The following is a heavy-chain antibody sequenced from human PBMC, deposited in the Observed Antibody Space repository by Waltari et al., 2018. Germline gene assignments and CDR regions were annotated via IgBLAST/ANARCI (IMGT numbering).Heavy chain of an antibody. CDR2: IYHSGST. Sequence: QVQLQESGPGLVKPSETLSLTCTVSGYSISSGYYWGWIRQPPGKGLGWIGSIYHSGSTYYNPSLKSRVTISVDTSKNQFSLKLSSVTAADTAVYYCARAELAYYYDSSGYYAGYFDYWGQGTLVTVSS. D-gene: IGHD3-22*01. V-gene: IGHV4-38-2*02. CDR3: ARAELAYYYDSSGYYAGYFDY. J-gene: IGHJ4*02. CDR1: GYSISSGYY.